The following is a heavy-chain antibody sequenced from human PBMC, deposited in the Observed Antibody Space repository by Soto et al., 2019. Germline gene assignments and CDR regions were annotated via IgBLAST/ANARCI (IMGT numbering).Heavy chain of an antibody. CDR2: IKSKTDGGTT. D-gene: IGHD6-13*01. Sequence: PGGSLRLSCAASGFTFSNAWMNWVRQAPGKGLEWVGRIKSKTDGGTTDYAAPVKGRFTISRDDSKNTLYLQMNSLKTEDTAVYYCTTDLLRNSSSWYYYYGMDVWGQGTTVTVSS. CDR3: TTDLLRNSSSWYYYYGMDV. J-gene: IGHJ6*02. V-gene: IGHV3-15*07. CDR1: GFTFSNAW.